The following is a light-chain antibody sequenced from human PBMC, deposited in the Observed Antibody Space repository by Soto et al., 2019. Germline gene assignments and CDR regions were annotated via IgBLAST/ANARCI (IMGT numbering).Light chain of an antibody. CDR1: QSVLYTSNNKNY. J-gene: IGKJ1*01. V-gene: IGKV4-1*01. CDR2: WAS. Sequence: DIVMTQSPDSLAVSLGERATINCKSGQSVLYTSNNKNYLAWYQQRPGQPPKLLIYWASTRESGVPERFSGGGSGTDFTLTISSLQAEDVAVYYCQQYYSSPWTFGQGTKVEIK. CDR3: QQYYSSPWT.